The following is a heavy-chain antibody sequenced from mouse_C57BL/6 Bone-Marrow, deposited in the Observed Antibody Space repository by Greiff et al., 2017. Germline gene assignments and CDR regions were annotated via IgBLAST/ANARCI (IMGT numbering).Heavy chain of an antibody. D-gene: IGHD2-3*01. CDR3: ARWLLRPYYFDY. CDR1: GYSITSGYY. J-gene: IGHJ2*01. CDR2: ISYDGSN. Sequence: EVKLVESGPGLVKPSQSLSLTCSVTGYSITSGYYWNWIRQFPGNKLEWMGYISYDGSNNYNPSLKNRISITRDTSKNQFFLKLNSVTTEDTATYYCARWLLRPYYFDYWGQGTTLTVSS. V-gene: IGHV3-6*01.